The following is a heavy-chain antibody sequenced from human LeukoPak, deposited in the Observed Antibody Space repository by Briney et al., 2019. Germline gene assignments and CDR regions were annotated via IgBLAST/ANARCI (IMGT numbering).Heavy chain of an antibody. D-gene: IGHD3-22*01. V-gene: IGHV3-23*01. CDR3: AKDPYDYYDSSGYYYEPYFDY. CDR1: GFTFSSYG. J-gene: IGHJ4*02. Sequence: GGSLRLSCAASGFTFSSYGMSWVRQAPGKGLEWVSAISGSGGSTYYADSVKGRFTISRDNSKNTLYLQMNSLRAEDTAVYYCAKDPYDYYDSSGYYYEPYFDYWGQGTLVTVSS. CDR2: ISGSGGST.